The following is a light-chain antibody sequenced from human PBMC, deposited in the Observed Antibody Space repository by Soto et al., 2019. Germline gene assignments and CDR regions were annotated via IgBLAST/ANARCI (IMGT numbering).Light chain of an antibody. CDR3: QQYPGYT. CDR1: QSDSSSY. CDR2: GAS. Sequence: EIVLTQSPGTLSLSPGERATLSCRASQSDSSSYLAWYQQKPGQAPRLLIYGASSRATGIPDRFSGSGSGTGFTLTISRLEPEDFAVYYCQQYPGYTFGQGTKLEIK. J-gene: IGKJ2*01. V-gene: IGKV3-20*01.